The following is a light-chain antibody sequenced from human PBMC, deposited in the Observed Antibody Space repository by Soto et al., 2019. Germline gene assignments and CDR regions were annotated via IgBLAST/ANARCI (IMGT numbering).Light chain of an antibody. J-gene: IGLJ1*01. V-gene: IGLV1-40*01. CDR1: SSNIGAGYD. CDR3: QSYDSSLSGFDV. Sequence: QSVLTQPPSVSGAPGQRVTISCTGSSSNIGAGYDVHWYQQLPGTAPKLLIYGNSNRPSGPPDRFTGSKSGTSASLAITGLQAGDEADYYCQSYDSSLSGFDVFGTGTKVTVL. CDR2: GNS.